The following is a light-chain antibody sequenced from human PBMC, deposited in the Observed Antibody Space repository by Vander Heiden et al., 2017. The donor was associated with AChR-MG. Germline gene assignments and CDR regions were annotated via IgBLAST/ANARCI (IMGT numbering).Light chain of an antibody. CDR1: SSDVGNYHL. J-gene: IGLJ3*02. Sequence: QSALTQPASVSGSPGQSITISCTGTSSDVGNYHLGSWYLHHPGKAPKVIIYEVNQRPSGVSNRFSGSKSGNTASLTISGLQAEDEADYYCCSYAGSSTVVFGGGTKLTVL. CDR2: EVN. CDR3: CSYAGSSTVV. V-gene: IGLV2-23*02.